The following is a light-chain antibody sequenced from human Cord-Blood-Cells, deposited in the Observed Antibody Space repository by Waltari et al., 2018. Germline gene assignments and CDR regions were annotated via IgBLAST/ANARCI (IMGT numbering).Light chain of an antibody. CDR1: SSDVGSNTL. CDR3: CSYAGSSTLV. V-gene: IGLV2-23*02. CDR2: EVS. J-gene: IGLJ1*01. Sequence: SALPQPASVSGSPGQSLTTSCTGPSSDVGSNTLVSWYQQHPGKAPKLMIYEVSKRPSGVSNRFSGSKSGNTASLTISGLQAEDEADYYCCSYAGSSTLVFGTGTKVTVL.